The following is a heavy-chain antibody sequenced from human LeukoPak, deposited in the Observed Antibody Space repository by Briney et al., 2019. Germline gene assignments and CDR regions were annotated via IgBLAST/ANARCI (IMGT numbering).Heavy chain of an antibody. CDR2: ISHSGAST. V-gene: IGHV3-23*01. J-gene: IGHJ4*02. Sequence: GGSLRLSCAASGFTFSDNAMSWVRQAPGKGLEWVSGISHSGASTYYADSVKGRFTISRDNSKNTLYVQMSSLRAEDTAVYYCARLTTVTTTYWGQGTLVTVSS. CDR1: GFTFSDNA. CDR3: ARLTTVTTTY. D-gene: IGHD4-11*01.